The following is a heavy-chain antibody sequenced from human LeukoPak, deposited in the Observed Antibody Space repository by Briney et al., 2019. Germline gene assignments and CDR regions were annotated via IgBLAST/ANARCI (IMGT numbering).Heavy chain of an antibody. D-gene: IGHD3-22*01. CDR2: IYYSGST. V-gene: IGHV4-59*01. CDR3: ARGNYYDSSGYPLEYFQH. CDR1: GGSISSYY. J-gene: IGHJ1*01. Sequence: PSETLSLTCTVSGGSISSYYWSWIRQPPGKGLEWIGYIYYSGSTNYNPSLKSRVTISVDTSKNQFSLKLSFVTAADTAVYYCARGNYYDSSGYPLEYFQHWGQGTLVTVSS.